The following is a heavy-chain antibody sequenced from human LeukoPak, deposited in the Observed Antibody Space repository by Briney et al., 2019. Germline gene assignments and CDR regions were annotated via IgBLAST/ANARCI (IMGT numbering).Heavy chain of an antibody. CDR2: LYSGGST. Sequence: GGSLRLSCAASGFCVGSNYLSWVRQAPGKGLEWVSLLYSGGSTYYADSVKDRFIISRDNAKNSLYLQMNSLRDEDTAGYSFARGLDPICGGDCYPFEFWGQGTMVTVSS. V-gene: IGHV3-53*01. D-gene: IGHD2-21*02. CDR3: ARGLDPICGGDCYPFEF. CDR1: GFCVGSNY. J-gene: IGHJ3*01.